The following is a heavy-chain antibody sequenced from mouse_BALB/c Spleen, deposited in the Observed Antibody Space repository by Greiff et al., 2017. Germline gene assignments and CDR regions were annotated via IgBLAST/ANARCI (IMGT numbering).Heavy chain of an antibody. CDR1: GFTFSSFG. CDR2: ISSGSSTI. J-gene: IGHJ4*01. CDR3: AYYGPYYAMDY. V-gene: IGHV5-17*02. Sequence: VQLQESGGGLVQPGGSRKLSCAASGFTFSSFGMHWVRQAPEKGLEWVAYISSGSSTIYYADTVKGRFTISRDNPKNTLFLQMTSLRSEDTAMYYCAYYGPYYAMDYWGQGTSVTVSS. D-gene: IGHD1-1*01.